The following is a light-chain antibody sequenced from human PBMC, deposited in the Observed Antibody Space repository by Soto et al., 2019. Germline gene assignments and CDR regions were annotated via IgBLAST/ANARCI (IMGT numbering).Light chain of an antibody. V-gene: IGLV1-47*01. Sequence: QSVLAQPPSASGTPGQRVTISCSGSSSNIGSNYVYWYQQLTGTAPKLLIYRNNQRPSGVPDRFSGSKSDTSASLAISGLRSEDEADYYCATWDDSLSDVVFGGGTKLTVL. J-gene: IGLJ2*01. CDR1: SSNIGSNY. CDR3: ATWDDSLSDVV. CDR2: RNN.